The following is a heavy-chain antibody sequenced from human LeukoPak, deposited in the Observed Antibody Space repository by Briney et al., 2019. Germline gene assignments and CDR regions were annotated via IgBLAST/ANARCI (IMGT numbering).Heavy chain of an antibody. CDR3: ARHGSYGSGSYHYLDY. CDR2: MDYSGST. Sequence: SETLSLTCTLSGRSISSSSYYWGWIRQPPGKGLQWIGRMDYSGSTYCNPSLKSRVTVSVDTSRNQFALELSSVTAADTAVYYCARHGSYGSGSYHYLDYWGQGTQVTVSS. CDR1: GRSISSSSYY. D-gene: IGHD3-10*01. J-gene: IGHJ4*02. V-gene: IGHV4-39*01.